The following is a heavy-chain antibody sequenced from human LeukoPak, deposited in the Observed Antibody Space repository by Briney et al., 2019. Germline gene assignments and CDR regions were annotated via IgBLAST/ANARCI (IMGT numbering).Heavy chain of an antibody. CDR3: RFGELPRDY. J-gene: IGHJ4*02. CDR2: INPNSGGT. Sequence: ASVEVSCKASGYTFTGYYMHWVRQAPGQGLEWMGWINPNSGGTNYAQKFQGRVTMTRDTSISTAYMDLSRLRSDDTGVYYCRFGELPRDYWGQGTLVTVSS. CDR1: GYTFTGYY. V-gene: IGHV1-2*02. D-gene: IGHD3-10*01.